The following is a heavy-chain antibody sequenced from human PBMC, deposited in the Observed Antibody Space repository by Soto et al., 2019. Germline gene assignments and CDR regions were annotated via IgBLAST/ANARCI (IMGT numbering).Heavy chain of an antibody. CDR2: IYNTVST. Sequence: PSETLSLTCTVSGGSVSSGGYFWSWIRQSPGKGLEWIGHIYNTVSTYYNPSLKSRVTISVDTSKNQFSLKLSSVTAADTAVYYCATVQPDGGNSAGYYFDYWGQGTLVTVSS. D-gene: IGHD2-21*02. CDR1: GGSVSSGGYF. V-gene: IGHV4-31*03. J-gene: IGHJ4*02. CDR3: ATVQPDGGNSAGYYFDY.